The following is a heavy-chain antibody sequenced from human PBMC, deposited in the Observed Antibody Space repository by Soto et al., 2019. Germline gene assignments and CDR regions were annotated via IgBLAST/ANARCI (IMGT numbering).Heavy chain of an antibody. D-gene: IGHD1-20*01. CDR3: ERGNWNYYYGFDV. CDR1: GFTFSSYA. J-gene: IGHJ6*02. Sequence: XGSLRLSFADSGFTFSSYAMHGVRQAPGKGLEWVAVISFGGDNKYYADSVKGRFTISRDNLKNTLYLQMNSLRVEDTAVYYCERGNWNYYYGFDVWGQGTTVTVSS. CDR2: ISFGGDNK. V-gene: IGHV3-30-3*01.